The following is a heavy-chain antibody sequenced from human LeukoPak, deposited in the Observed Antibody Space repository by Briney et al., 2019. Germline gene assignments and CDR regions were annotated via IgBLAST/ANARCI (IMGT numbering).Heavy chain of an antibody. CDR1: GLSFSTYS. V-gene: IGHV3-21*04. Sequence: GGSLRLSCAASGLSFSTYSMNWVRQAPGKGLEWVSSISSSGIYRYYADSVKGRFTISRDNAKKSLYLQMNSLRAEDTAVYYCARSPNPYYYGSGELWYDYWGQGTLVTVSS. J-gene: IGHJ4*02. D-gene: IGHD3-10*01. CDR3: ARSPNPYYYGSGELWYDY. CDR2: ISSSGIYR.